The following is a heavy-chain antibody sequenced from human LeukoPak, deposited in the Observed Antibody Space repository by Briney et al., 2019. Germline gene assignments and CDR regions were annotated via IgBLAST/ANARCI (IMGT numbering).Heavy chain of an antibody. CDR1: GFTFDDYG. CDR3: AKALIRSGYYYFPVDY. V-gene: IGHV3-23*01. D-gene: IGHD3-22*01. J-gene: IGHJ4*02. Sequence: PGGSLRLSCAASGFTFDDYGMSWVRQAPGKGLEWVSAISGTGNRTYYADSVKGRFTISRDNSKNTLYLQMNSLRAEDTAVYYCAKALIRSGYYYFPVDYWGQGTLVTVSS. CDR2: ISGTGNRT.